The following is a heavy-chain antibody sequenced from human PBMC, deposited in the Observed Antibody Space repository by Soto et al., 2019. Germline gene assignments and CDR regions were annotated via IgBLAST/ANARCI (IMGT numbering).Heavy chain of an antibody. J-gene: IGHJ6*02. CDR3: ARHYKKTGDFDYYYGMDV. Sequence: SETLSLTCTVSGGSMSPYYWSWIRQPPGKGLEWIANIYYRGNTNYNPSFESRVTISIDTSKNQFSLKLNSMTAADTAVYYCARHYKKTGDFDYYYGMDVWGQGTTVTVSS. CDR2: IYYRGNT. V-gene: IGHV4-59*08. CDR1: GGSMSPYY. D-gene: IGHD1-1*01.